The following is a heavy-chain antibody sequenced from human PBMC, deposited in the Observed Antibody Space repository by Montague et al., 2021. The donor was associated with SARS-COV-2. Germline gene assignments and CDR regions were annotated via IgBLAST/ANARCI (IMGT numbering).Heavy chain of an antibody. Sequence: SETLSLTCAVYGGSFSGYYWSWIREPPGKGLEWIGEINHSGSTKYNPSLKSRVTISVDTSKNQFSLKVRSVTAADTAVYYCARHRGSGSSWFDSWGQGALVTVSS. D-gene: IGHD6-13*01. CDR2: INHSGST. CDR1: GGSFSGYY. CDR3: ARHRGSGSSWFDS. J-gene: IGHJ5*01. V-gene: IGHV4-34*01.